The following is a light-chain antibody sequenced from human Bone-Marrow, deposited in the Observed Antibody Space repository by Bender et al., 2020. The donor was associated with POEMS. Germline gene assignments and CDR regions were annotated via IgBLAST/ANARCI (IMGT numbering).Light chain of an antibody. CDR2: DVG. CDR3: CSYAGSTTFLV. J-gene: IGLJ2*01. CDR1: SSDVGKYNL. V-gene: IGLV2-23*02. Sequence: QSALTQPASVSGSPGQSITISCTGTSSDVGKYNLVSWYQQHSDKAPELIIYDVGKRPSGISNRFSGSKSGNTASLTISGLQAEDEADYYCCSYAGSTTFLVFGGGTKLTAL.